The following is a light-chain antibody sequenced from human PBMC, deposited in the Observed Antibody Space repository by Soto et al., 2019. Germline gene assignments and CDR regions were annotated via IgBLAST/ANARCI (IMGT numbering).Light chain of an antibody. CDR2: DAS. V-gene: IGKV3-20*01. CDR3: QQYGTTPLT. CDR1: QSVKNNY. Sequence: EIVLTQSPGTLSLSPGERATLSCRASQSVKNNYLAWYQHKPGQAPRFLMYDASSRATGTPDRFTGSGSGTDFTLTISRLEPEDFAVYYCQQYGTTPLTFGGGTKVDIK. J-gene: IGKJ4*01.